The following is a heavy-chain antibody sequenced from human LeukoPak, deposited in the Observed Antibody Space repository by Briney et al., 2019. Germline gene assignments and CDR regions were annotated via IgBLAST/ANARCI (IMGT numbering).Heavy chain of an antibody. CDR1: GFNFKYVW. V-gene: IGHV3-15*01. CDR2: IRTKIDGEAT. CDR3: TTERNWELLRPYGMDI. Sequence: GGSLRLSCAASGFNFKYVWMSWVRQAPGKGLEWVGRIRTKIDGEATDYAAPVKGRFTISRDDSEATLYLQMNSLKTEDSAVYYCTTERNWELLRPYGMDIWGQGTTVTVSS. J-gene: IGHJ6*02. D-gene: IGHD1-26*01.